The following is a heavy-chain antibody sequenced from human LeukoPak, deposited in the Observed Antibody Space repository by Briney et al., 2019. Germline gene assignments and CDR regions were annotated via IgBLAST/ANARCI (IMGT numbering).Heavy chain of an antibody. D-gene: IGHD4-17*01. CDR2: ISWNSGSI. J-gene: IGHJ4*02. Sequence: PGGSLRLSCAASGFTFDDYAMHWVRQAPGKGLEWVSGISWNSGSIGYADSVKGRFTISRDNAKNSLYLQMNSLRAEDTAVYYCARALTTVTSHFDYRGQGTLVTVSS. CDR3: ARALTTVTSHFDY. CDR1: GFTFDDYA. V-gene: IGHV3-9*01.